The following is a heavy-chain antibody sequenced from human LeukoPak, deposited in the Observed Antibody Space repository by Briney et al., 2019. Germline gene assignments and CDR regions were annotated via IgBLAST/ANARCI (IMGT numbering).Heavy chain of an antibody. V-gene: IGHV3-48*02. CDR3: AKGGYYSGSGSHNYFDY. Sequence: GGSLRLSCAASGFTFSSYSMNWVRQAPGKGLEWVSYISSSSSTIYCADSVKGRFTISRDNAKNSLYLQMNSLRDEDTAVYYCAKGGYYSGSGSHNYFDYWGQGTLVTVSS. CDR2: ISSSSSTI. CDR1: GFTFSSYS. D-gene: IGHD3-10*01. J-gene: IGHJ4*02.